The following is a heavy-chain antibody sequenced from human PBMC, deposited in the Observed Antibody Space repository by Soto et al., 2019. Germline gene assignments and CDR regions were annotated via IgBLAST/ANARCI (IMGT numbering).Heavy chain of an antibody. CDR3: ARTSAVITTPAAVDI. CDR2: ISSSSSYI. J-gene: IGHJ3*02. Sequence: PGGSLRLSCAASEFTFSSYSMNWVRQAPGKGLEWVSSISSSSSYIYYADSVKGRFTISRDNAKNSLYLQMNSLRAEDTAVYYCARTSAVITTPAAVDIWGQGTMVTVSS. CDR1: EFTFSSYS. D-gene: IGHD3-22*01. V-gene: IGHV3-21*01.